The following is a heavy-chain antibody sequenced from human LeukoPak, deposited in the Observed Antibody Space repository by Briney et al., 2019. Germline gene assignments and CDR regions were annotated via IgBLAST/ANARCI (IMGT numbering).Heavy chain of an antibody. CDR1: GFTFTSYA. Sequence: GGSLRLSCAASGFTFTSYAMSWVRQAPGKGLEWVSAISGSGGSTYYADSVKGRFTISRDNSKNTLYLHMNSLRAEDTALYYCAPRPDTTIVTFDYWGQGTLVTVSS. CDR3: APRPDTTIVTFDY. J-gene: IGHJ4*02. CDR2: ISGSGGST. V-gene: IGHV3-23*01. D-gene: IGHD5-18*01.